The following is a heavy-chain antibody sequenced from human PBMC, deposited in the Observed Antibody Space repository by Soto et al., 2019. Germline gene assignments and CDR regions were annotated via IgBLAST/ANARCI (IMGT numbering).Heavy chain of an antibody. Sequence: PSETLSLTCTVSGGSISSYYWSWIRQPPGKGLVWIGYIYYSGSTNYNPSLKSRVTISVDTSKNQFSLKLSSVTAADTAVYYCARLSSSWDRDYWGQGTLVTVSS. CDR3: ARLSSSWDRDY. V-gene: IGHV4-59*08. J-gene: IGHJ4*02. CDR2: IYYSGST. D-gene: IGHD6-13*01. CDR1: GGSISSYY.